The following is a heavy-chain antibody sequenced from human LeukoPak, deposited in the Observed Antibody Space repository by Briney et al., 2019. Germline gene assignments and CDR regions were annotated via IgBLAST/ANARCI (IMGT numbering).Heavy chain of an antibody. D-gene: IGHD5-12*01. Sequence: PGGSLRLSCAASGFTFSSYSMSWVRQAPGKGLEWVSSVTSRSSHIYYADSVRDRFTISRDNAKKSLYLQMNSLRAEDTAVYYCARAGGIESAFDWGQGTLVTVSS. CDR1: GFTFSSYS. J-gene: IGHJ4*02. CDR3: ARAGGIESAFD. V-gene: IGHV3-21*01. CDR2: VTSRSSHI.